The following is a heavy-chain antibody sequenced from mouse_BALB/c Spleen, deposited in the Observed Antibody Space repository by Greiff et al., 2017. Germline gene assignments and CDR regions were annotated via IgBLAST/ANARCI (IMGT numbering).Heavy chain of an antibody. CDR3: ARYGKDYYAMDY. V-gene: IGHV5-17*02. J-gene: IGHJ4*01. D-gene: IGHD2-1*01. CDR1: GFTFSSFG. Sequence: EVNLVESGGGLVQPGGSRKLSCAASGFTFSSFGMHWVRQAPEKGLEWVAYISSGISTIYYADTVKGRFTISRDNPKNTLFLQMTSLRSEDTAMYYCARYGKDYYAMDYWGQGTSVTVSS. CDR2: ISSGISTI.